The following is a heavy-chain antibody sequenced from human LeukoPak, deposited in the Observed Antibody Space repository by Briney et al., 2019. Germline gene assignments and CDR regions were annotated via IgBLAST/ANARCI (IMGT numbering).Heavy chain of an antibody. CDR3: AKDAQRGFDYSNSLEN. Sequence: GGSLRLSCAASKFTFSHFGMHWVRQAPGKGLEWVAAIWNDGSSQYHAESVKGRFTVSRDNSHNTLHLQMNSLRPEDTAVYYCAKDAQRGFDYSNSLENWGQGTLVTVSS. CDR2: IWNDGSSQ. CDR1: KFTFSHFG. V-gene: IGHV3-33*06. D-gene: IGHD4-11*01. J-gene: IGHJ4*02.